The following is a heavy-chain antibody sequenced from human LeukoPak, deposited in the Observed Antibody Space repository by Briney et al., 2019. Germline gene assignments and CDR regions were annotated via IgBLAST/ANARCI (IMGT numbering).Heavy chain of an antibody. V-gene: IGHV4-59*08. J-gene: IGHJ4*02. CDR2: IYYSGST. CDR3: ARHYQGGGYNSGQFDY. CDR1: GGSLSSYY. Sequence: PSETLSLTCTVSGGSLSSYYWSWIRKPPGKGLEWIGFIYYSGSTNYNPSLKSRVTISVDTSKNQFSLKLNSVTAADTAVYYCARHYQGGGYNSGQFDYWGQGTLVTVSS. D-gene: IGHD6-19*01.